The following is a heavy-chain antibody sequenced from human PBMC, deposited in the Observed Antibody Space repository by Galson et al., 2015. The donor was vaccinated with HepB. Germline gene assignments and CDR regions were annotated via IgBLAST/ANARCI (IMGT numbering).Heavy chain of an antibody. CDR3: AKRRYYDSSGYFSD. J-gene: IGHJ4*02. CDR2: ISGSGGST. D-gene: IGHD3-22*01. Sequence: SLRLSCAASGFTFSSYAMSWVRQAPGKGLEWVSAISGSGGSTYYADSVKGRFTISRDNSKNTLFLQMNSLRAEDTAVYYCAKRRYYDSSGYFSDWGQGTLVTVSS. V-gene: IGHV3-23*01. CDR1: GFTFSSYA.